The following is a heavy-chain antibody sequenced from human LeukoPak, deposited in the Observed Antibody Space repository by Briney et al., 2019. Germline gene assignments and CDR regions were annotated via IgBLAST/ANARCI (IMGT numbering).Heavy chain of an antibody. CDR2: INPSSGGT. Sequence: ASVKVSCKASGYTFTRHYMNWVRQAPGQGLEWMGKINPSSGGTGYAQKFQGRVTMSRDTSTSTVYMELTSLRSADTAVYYCAMGTYYDFWSGFTGDYWGQGTLVTVSS. D-gene: IGHD3-3*01. V-gene: IGHV1-46*01. CDR1: GYTFTRHY. J-gene: IGHJ4*02. CDR3: AMGTYYDFWSGFTGDY.